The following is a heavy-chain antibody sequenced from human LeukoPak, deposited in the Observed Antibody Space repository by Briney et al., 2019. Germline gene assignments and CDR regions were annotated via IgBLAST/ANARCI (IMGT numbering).Heavy chain of an antibody. J-gene: IGHJ4*02. Sequence: PGGSLRLSCAASGFTFSSYSMNWVRQAPGKGLERVSYISSSSSTIYYADSVKGRFTISRDNAKNSLYLQMNSLRAEDTAVYHCAKLIREVTTYDYWGPGALVTVSS. CDR2: ISSSSSTI. V-gene: IGHV3-48*01. CDR1: GFTFSSYS. D-gene: IGHD1-1*01. CDR3: AKLIREVTTYDY.